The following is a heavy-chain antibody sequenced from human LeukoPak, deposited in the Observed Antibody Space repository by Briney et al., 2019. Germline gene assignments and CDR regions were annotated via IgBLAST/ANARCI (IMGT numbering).Heavy chain of an antibody. V-gene: IGHV4-34*01. CDR2: INHSGST. CDR1: GGSFSGYY. CDR3: ASTGDNLGYCSGGSCYSNDY. J-gene: IGHJ4*02. Sequence: WETLSLTCAVYGGSFSGYYWSWIRQPPGKGLEWVGDINHSGSTNHNPSLKRRVTISVDTSKNQFYLTLSSVTAAYTAVYYCASTGDNLGYCSGGSCYSNDYWGQGTLVTVSS. D-gene: IGHD2-15*01.